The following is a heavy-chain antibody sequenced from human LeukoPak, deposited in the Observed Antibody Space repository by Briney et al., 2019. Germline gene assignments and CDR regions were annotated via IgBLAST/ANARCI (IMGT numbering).Heavy chain of an antibody. V-gene: IGHV4-38-2*01. CDR3: AKVGAYGDYARHDY. Sequence: PSETLSLTCAVSGYSITSGSYWGWIRQPPGKALEWIGNMYHSGDTYHNPSLKSRVTISADTSKNQFSLKLTSVTAADTAVYYCAKVGAYGDYARHDYWGQGTLVTVS. CDR2: MYHSGDT. CDR1: GYSITSGSY. D-gene: IGHD4-17*01. J-gene: IGHJ4*02.